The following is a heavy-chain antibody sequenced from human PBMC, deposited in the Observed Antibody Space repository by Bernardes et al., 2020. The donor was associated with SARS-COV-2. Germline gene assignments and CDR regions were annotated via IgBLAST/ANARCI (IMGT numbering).Heavy chain of an antibody. CDR3: AREGKDEDFDY. J-gene: IGHJ4*02. CDR1: GFTSSSYS. CDR2: ISSSSSYI. V-gene: IGHV3-21*01. Sequence: GGSLRLSCAASGFTSSSYSMNWVRQAPGKGLEWVSSISSSSSYIYYADSVKGRFTISRDNAKNSLYLQMNSLRAEDTAVYYCAREGKDEDFDYWGQGTLVTVSS.